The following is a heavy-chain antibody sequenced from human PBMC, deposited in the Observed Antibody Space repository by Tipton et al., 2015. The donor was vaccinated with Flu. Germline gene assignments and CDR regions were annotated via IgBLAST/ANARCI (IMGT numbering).Heavy chain of an antibody. V-gene: IGHV4-59*01. CDR1: GGSFNSSY. CDR2: IQYSGHT. D-gene: IGHD3-10*01. J-gene: IGHJ4*02. CDR3: ARHVDRSWMLEF. Sequence: TLSLTCAVYGGSFNSSYWSWIRQSPGKGLEWIGNIQYSGHTNYNPSLKSRVTIAVDTSKNQFSLQLSSVAAADTAVYYCARHVDRSWMLEFWGQGTLVTVSS.